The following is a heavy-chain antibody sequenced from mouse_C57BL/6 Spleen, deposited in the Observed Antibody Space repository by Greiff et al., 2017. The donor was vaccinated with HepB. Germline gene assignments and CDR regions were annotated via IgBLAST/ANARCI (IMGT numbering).Heavy chain of an antibody. D-gene: IGHD2-3*01. Sequence: QVQLKQPGAELVKPGASVKLSCKASGYTFTSYWMHWVKQRPGQGLEWIGMIHPNSGSTNYNEKFKSKATLTVDKSSSTAYMQLSSLTSEDSAVYYCARGYDGYGYAMDYWGQGTSVTVSS. CDR3: ARGYDGYGYAMDY. V-gene: IGHV1-64*01. CDR1: GYTFTSYW. CDR2: IHPNSGST. J-gene: IGHJ4*01.